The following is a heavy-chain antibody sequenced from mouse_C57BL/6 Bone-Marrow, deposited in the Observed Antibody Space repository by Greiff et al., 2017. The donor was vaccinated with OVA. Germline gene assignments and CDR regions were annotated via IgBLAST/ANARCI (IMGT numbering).Heavy chain of an antibody. J-gene: IGHJ4*01. V-gene: IGHV1-64*01. CDR3: AREEKRTGYAMDY. Sequence: QVQLQPPVAALVKPGASVPLSCKSSVYPFTSSCLHWLLPSPGHFLYLIGMIHPNSGSTNYNEKFKSKATLTVDKSSSTAYMQLSSLTSEDSAVYYCAREEKRTGYAMDYWGQGTSVTVSS. CDR2: IHPNSGST. CDR1: VYPFTSSC.